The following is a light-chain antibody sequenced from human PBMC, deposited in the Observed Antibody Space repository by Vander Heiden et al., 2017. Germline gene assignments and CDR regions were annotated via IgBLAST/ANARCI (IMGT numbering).Light chain of an antibody. CDR2: RDS. Sequence: SYELTQPLSVSVALGQTARIACGGNNIGSKNVHWYLQKPGQAPVLVIYRDSNRPSGIPERFTGSNSGNTATLTISRAQAGDEADYYCQVWDSSTGGVFGGGTKLTVL. V-gene: IGLV3-9*01. J-gene: IGLJ2*01. CDR3: QVWDSSTGGV. CDR1: NIGSKN.